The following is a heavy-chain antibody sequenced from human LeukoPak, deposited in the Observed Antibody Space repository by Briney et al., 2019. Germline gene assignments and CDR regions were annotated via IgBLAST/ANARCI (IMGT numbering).Heavy chain of an antibody. D-gene: IGHD3-3*01. J-gene: IGHJ4*02. Sequence: GRSLRLSCAATGFTFSSYGMHWVRQAPGKGLEWVAVISYDGSNKYYADSVKGRFTISRDNSKNTLYLQMNSLRTEDTALYYCAKANYDFWSGYYGVDYWGQGTLVTVSS. CDR1: GFTFSSYG. CDR2: ISYDGSNK. V-gene: IGHV3-30*18. CDR3: AKANYDFWSGYYGVDY.